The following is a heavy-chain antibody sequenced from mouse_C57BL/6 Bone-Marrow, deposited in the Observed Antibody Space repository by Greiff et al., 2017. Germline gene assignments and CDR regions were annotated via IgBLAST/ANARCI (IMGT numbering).Heavy chain of an antibody. Sequence: VQLQQQSGPELVKPGASVKLSCKASGYTFTSYDINWVKQRPGQGLEWIGWIYPRDGSTKYNEKFKGKATLNVDTSSSTAYMELHSLTSGDSAVDFCARDGYYFYFDYWGQGTTRTVSS. CDR1: GYTFTSYD. J-gene: IGHJ2*01. D-gene: IGHD2-3*01. CDR3: ARDGYYFYFDY. V-gene: IGHV1-85*01. CDR2: IYPRDGST.